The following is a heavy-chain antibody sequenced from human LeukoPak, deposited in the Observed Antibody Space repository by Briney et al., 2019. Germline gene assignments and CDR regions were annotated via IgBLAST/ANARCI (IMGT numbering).Heavy chain of an antibody. CDR1: GFTFSMYH. CDR2: INSWRSLT. Sequence: GGSLRLSCAASGFTFSMYHMNWVRHAPGKGLEWVSYINSWRSLTYYADSVKGRFAISRDNAKSSLYLQMNSLTAEDTAVYYCARVWQDYSNTDYWGQGTLVTVSS. V-gene: IGHV3-48*01. J-gene: IGHJ4*02. CDR3: ARVWQDYSNTDY. D-gene: IGHD4-11*01.